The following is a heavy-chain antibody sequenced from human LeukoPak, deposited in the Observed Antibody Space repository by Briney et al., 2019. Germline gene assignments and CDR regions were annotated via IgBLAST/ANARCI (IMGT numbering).Heavy chain of an antibody. V-gene: IGHV4-59*12. Sequence: SETLSLTCTVSGGSISSYYWSWIRQPPGKGLEWIGYIYYSGSTNYNPSLKSRVTISVDTSKNQFSLKLSSVTAADTAVYYCARDPRIAALGYWGQGTLVTVSS. CDR2: IYYSGST. CDR1: GGSISSYY. J-gene: IGHJ4*02. D-gene: IGHD6-13*01. CDR3: ARDPRIAALGY.